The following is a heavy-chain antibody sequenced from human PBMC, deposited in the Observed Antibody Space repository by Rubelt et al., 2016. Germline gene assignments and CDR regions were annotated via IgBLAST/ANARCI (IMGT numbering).Heavy chain of an antibody. Sequence: LVQSGAEVKKPGSSVKVSCKASGGTFSSYAISWVRQAPGQGLEWMGRIIPILGIANYAQKFQGRVTITADKSTSTAYMELSSLRSEDTAVYYCARDRDGWQWPAPSLPDAFDIWGQGTMVTVSS. CDR2: IIPILGIA. V-gene: IGHV1-69*04. D-gene: IGHD6-19*01. CDR1: GGTFSSYA. CDR3: ARDRDGWQWPAPSLPDAFDI. J-gene: IGHJ3*02.